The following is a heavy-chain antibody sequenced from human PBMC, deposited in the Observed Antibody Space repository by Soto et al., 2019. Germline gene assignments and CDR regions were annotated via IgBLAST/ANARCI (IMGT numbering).Heavy chain of an antibody. J-gene: IGHJ3*02. CDR3: ARLRTYYYDSSGYDI. Sequence: SETLSLTCTVSGGSISSYYWSWIRQPPGKGLEWIGYIYYSGSTNYNPSLKSRVTISVDTSKNQFSLKLSSVTAADTAVYYCARLRTYYYDSSGYDIWGQGTMVTVS. CDR1: GGSISSYY. CDR2: IYYSGST. V-gene: IGHV4-59*08. D-gene: IGHD3-22*01.